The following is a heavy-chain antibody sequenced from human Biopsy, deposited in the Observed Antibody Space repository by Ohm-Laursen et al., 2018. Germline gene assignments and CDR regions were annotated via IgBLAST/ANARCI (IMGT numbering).Heavy chain of an antibody. J-gene: IGHJ4*02. V-gene: IGHV3-73*01. Sequence: LRLSCSASGFTFSASAVHWVRQASGKGLEWVGRIRSKAKSYATAYAASVTGRFTISRDDSKNTTYLQMNSLKTEDTAVYYWTLGGAGFDNWGQGTLVTVSS. D-gene: IGHD3-16*01. CDR1: GFTFSASA. CDR3: TLGGAGFDN. CDR2: IRSKAKSYAT.